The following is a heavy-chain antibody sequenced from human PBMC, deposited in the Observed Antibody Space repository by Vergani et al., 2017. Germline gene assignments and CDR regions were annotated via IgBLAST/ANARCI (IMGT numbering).Heavy chain of an antibody. CDR3: ARSNPRGEKYSSYGSNPFDY. CDR2: INPSSGGT. V-gene: IGHV1-2*04. J-gene: IGHJ4*02. Sequence: QVQLVQSGAEVKKPGASVKVSCKASGYTFTGYYMHWVRQAPGQGLEWMGRINPSSGGTNYAQKFQGWVTMTRDTAISTACMELSRLRAVDTAVYYCARSNPRGEKYSSYGSNPFDYWGQGTLVTVSS. CDR1: GYTFTGYY. D-gene: IGHD6-19*01.